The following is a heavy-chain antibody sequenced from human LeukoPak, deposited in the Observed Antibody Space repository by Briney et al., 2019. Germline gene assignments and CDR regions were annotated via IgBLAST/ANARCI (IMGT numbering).Heavy chain of an antibody. D-gene: IGHD1-26*01. Sequence: GGSLRLSCAASGSTFSSYAMHWVRQAPGKGLEWVTVIWHDGSNKYYGDSVKGRFTISRDNSKNTLYLQMNSLRAEDTAVYHCAKDLNPREAGATIDYWGQGTLVTVSS. CDR1: GSTFSSYA. CDR3: AKDLNPREAGATIDY. J-gene: IGHJ4*02. V-gene: IGHV3-30*02. CDR2: IWHDGSNK.